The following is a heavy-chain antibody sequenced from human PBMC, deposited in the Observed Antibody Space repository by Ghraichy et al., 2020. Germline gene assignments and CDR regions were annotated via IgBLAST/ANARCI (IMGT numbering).Heavy chain of an antibody. V-gene: IGHV3-23*01. Sequence: GGSLRLSCVASGFTFSSYAMSWVRQAPGKGLEWGSGISGSGGITYYADSVKGRFTISRDNSKNTLYLQMNSLRADDSAVYYCAKGTFRATFGGVIAIYYFDYWGQGTLVTVSS. D-gene: IGHD3-16*02. CDR2: ISGSGGIT. J-gene: IGHJ4*02. CDR1: GFTFSSYA. CDR3: AKGTFRATFGGVIAIYYFDY.